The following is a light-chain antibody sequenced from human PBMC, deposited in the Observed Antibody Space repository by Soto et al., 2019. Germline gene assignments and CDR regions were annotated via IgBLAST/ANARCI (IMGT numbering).Light chain of an antibody. CDR1: QSISSW. CDR2: DAS. Sequence: DIQMTQSPSTLSASLGDRVTITCRASQSISSWLAWYQQKPGKAPKLLIYDASSLESGVPSRFSGSGSGTEFTLTISSLQPDDSATYYCQQYNSYRTFGQGTRLEIK. J-gene: IGKJ5*01. CDR3: QQYNSYRT. V-gene: IGKV1-5*01.